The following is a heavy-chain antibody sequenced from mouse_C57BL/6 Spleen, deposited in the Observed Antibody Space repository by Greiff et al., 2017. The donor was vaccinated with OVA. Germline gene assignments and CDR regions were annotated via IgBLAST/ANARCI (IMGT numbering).Heavy chain of an antibody. D-gene: IGHD2-4*01. CDR1: GYTFTSYW. Sequence: VQLQQPGAELVRPGTSVKLSCKASGYTFTSYWLHWVKQRPGQGLEWIGVIDPSDSYTNYNQKFKGKATLTVDTSSSTAYMQLSSLTSEDSAVYYCARSYDYDGAHWGQGTSVTVSS. J-gene: IGHJ4*01. CDR3: ARSYDYDGAH. CDR2: IDPSDSYT. V-gene: IGHV1-59*01.